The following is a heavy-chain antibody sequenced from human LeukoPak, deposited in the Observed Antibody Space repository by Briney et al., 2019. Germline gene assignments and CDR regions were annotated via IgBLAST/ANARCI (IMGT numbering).Heavy chain of an antibody. CDR1: SGSISSYY. V-gene: IGHV4-59*01. J-gene: IGHJ5*02. D-gene: IGHD4-11*01. CDR3: ARPWHDSSIVGFDP. CDR2: IYSSGST. Sequence: PSETLSLTCTVSSGSISSYYWSWIRQPPGKGLEWIGYIYSSGSTNYNPSLKSRVTISVDTSKNQFSLKLSPVTAADTAVYYCARPWHDSSIVGFDPWGQGTLVTVSS.